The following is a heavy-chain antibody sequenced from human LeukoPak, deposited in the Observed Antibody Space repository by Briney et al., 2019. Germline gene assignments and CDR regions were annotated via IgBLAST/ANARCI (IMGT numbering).Heavy chain of an antibody. CDR3: ARGRTVTTQPGYYYYYMDV. D-gene: IGHD4-17*01. V-gene: IGHV4-59*01. CDR1: GGSISSYY. Sequence: ASETLSLTXTVSGGSISSYYWSWIRQPPGKGMEWIGYIYYSGSTNYNPSLKSRVTISVDTSKNQFSLRLSSVTAADTAVYYCARGRTVTTQPGYYYYYMDVWGKGTTVTVSS. J-gene: IGHJ6*03. CDR2: IYYSGST.